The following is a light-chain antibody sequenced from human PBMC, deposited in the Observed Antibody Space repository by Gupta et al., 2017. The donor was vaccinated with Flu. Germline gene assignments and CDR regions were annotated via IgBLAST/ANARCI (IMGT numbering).Light chain of an antibody. CDR2: VNSDGSH. V-gene: IGLV4-69*01. CDR1: SGHSSNA. Sequence: QLSLTPSPSASASLGASVKFTCTLSSGHSSNAIAWHQQKPEKGPRSLMKVNSDGSHTTGDGIPDRFSGSSSGAARYPTIARPQAEDDDYYYCQTSTTGIQVFGGGTKLTVL. CDR3: QTSTTGIQV. J-gene: IGLJ3*02.